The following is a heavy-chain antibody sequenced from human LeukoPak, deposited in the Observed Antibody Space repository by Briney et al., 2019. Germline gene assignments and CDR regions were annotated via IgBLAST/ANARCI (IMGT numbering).Heavy chain of an antibody. CDR2: ISGSGGST. Sequence: GGSLRLSCAASGFTFSSYAMSWVRQAPGKGLEWVSAISGSGGSTHYADSVKGRFTISRDNSKNTLNLQMNSLRAEDTAVYYCAKDGMTTVTSYYFDYWGQGTLVTVSS. CDR3: AKDGMTTVTSYYFDY. CDR1: GFTFSSYA. V-gene: IGHV3-23*01. J-gene: IGHJ4*02. D-gene: IGHD4-17*01.